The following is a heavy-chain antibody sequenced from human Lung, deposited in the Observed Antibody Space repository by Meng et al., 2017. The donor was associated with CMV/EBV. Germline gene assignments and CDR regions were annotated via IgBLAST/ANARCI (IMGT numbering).Heavy chain of an antibody. Sequence: QVELREAGPALVKPSETLSLTFAVSGDSITNHNWWAWVRQPPGKGLEWIGEIPHRGSSAYNPSLKSRVSMSIDKSKNQFSLKLTSVTAADTAVYHCLRRSGGSVWGQGTLVTVSS. CDR1: GDSITNHNW. CDR2: IPHRGSS. V-gene: IGHV4-4*02. CDR3: LRRSGGSV. J-gene: IGHJ1*01. D-gene: IGHD3-10*01.